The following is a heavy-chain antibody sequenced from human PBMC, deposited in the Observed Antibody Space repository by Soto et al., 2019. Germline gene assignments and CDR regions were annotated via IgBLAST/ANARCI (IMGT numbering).Heavy chain of an antibody. CDR2: LSYEGSHK. V-gene: IGHV3-30-3*01. J-gene: IGHJ6*02. CDR3: ARDDIATRPSLGYYYGLDV. CDR1: GFTFNNYP. D-gene: IGHD6-6*01. Sequence: GGSLRLSCAASGFTFNNYPMQWVRQAPGKGLEWVAVLSYEGSHKFYAGSVKGRFTISRDNSKNTLYLQMDSLTAEDTAVYYCARDDIATRPSLGYYYGLDVWGQGTTVTVSS.